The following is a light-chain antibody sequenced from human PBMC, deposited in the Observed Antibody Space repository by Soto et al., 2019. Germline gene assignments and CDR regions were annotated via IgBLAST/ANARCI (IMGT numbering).Light chain of an antibody. CDR3: KSFTTSSTSV. CDR2: DVS. CDR1: SSDVGAYKY. J-gene: IGLJ1*01. Sequence: QSALTQPASVSGSPGQSIAISCTGTSSDVGAYKYVSWYQQHPGKAPKVMIYDVSNRPSGVSDRFSGSKSGNTASLTNSGLQAEDEADYYCKSFTTSSTSVFGTGTKLTVL. V-gene: IGLV2-14*01.